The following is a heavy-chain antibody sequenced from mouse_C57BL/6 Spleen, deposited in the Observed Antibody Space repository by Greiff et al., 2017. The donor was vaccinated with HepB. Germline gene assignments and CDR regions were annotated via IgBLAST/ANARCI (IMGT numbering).Heavy chain of an antibody. J-gene: IGHJ4*01. CDR1: GYAFSSSW. V-gene: IGHV1-82*01. Sequence: VKLVESGPELVKPGASVKISCKASGYAFSSSWMNWVKQRPGKGLEWIGRIYPGDGDTNYNGKFKGKATLTADKSSSTAYMQLSSLTSEDSAVYFCASTANYAMDYWGQGTSVTVSS. CDR2: IYPGDGDT. CDR3: ASTANYAMDY.